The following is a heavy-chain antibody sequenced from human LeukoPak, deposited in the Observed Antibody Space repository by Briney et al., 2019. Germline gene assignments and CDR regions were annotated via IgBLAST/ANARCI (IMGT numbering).Heavy chain of an antibody. V-gene: IGHV3-21*01. J-gene: IGHJ4*02. D-gene: IGHD2-8*02. CDR3: ARMGVYYFDY. CDR1: GFSFTNAW. Sequence: GGSLRLSCAASGFSFTNAWMIWVRQAPGKGLEWVSSISSSSSYIYYADSVKGRFTISRDNAKNSLYLQMNSLRAEDTAVYYCARMGVYYFDYWGQGTLVTVSS. CDR2: ISSSSSYI.